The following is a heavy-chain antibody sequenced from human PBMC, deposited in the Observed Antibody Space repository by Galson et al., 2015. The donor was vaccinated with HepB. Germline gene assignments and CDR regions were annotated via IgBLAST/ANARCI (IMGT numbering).Heavy chain of an antibody. CDR3: ARALRRNTWSHIYYYGLDI. J-gene: IGHJ6*02. D-gene: IGHD6-13*01. V-gene: IGHV3-30*04. CDR1: GFAFSSYT. Sequence: SLRLSCAASGFAFSSYTMLWVRQAPGGGLEWVALISSSGRREYYAGSVRGRFTISRDDSRNTLFLQINSLRRDDTAVYHCARALRRNTWSHIYYYGLDIWGPGTTVTVS. CDR2: ISSSGRRE.